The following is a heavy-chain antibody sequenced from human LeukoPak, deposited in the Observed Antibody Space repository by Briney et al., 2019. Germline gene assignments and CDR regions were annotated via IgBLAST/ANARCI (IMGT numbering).Heavy chain of an antibody. V-gene: IGHV4-38-2*02. CDR1: GYSISSGYY. Sequence: PSETLSLTCTVSGYSISSGYYWGWIRQPPGKGLEWIGSIYHSGSTYYNPSLKSRVTISVDTSKNQFSLKLSSVTAADTAVYYCAREGRNYNWGTNWFDPWGQGTLVTVSS. D-gene: IGHD3-10*01. J-gene: IGHJ5*02. CDR3: AREGRNYNWGTNWFDP. CDR2: IYHSGST.